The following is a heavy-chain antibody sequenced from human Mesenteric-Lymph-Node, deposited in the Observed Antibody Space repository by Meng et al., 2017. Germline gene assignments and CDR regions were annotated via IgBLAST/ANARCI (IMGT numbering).Heavy chain of an antibody. D-gene: IGHD4-17*01. V-gene: IGHV3-23*01. CDR2: ISGSGGST. CDR3: AKDRTTVTTFDY. Sequence: GESLKISCAASGFTFSSYAMSWVRQAPGKGLESVSAISGSGGSTYYADSVKGRFTISRDNSKNTLYLQMNSLRAEDTAVYYCAKDRTTVTTFDYWGQGTLVTVSS. J-gene: IGHJ4*02. CDR1: GFTFSSYA.